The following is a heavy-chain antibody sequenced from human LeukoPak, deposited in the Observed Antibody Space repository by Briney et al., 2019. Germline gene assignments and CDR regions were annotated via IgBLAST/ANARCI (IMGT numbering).Heavy chain of an antibody. V-gene: IGHV3-23*01. CDR2: ISDSGGNT. CDR3: AKTRGGYSSDAFDY. Sequence: GGSLRLSCAASGFTFSSYAMSWVRQAPGKGLEWVSVISDSGGNTYYADSVKGRFTISRDNSKNTLYLQMNSLRAEDTAVYYCAKTRGGYSSDAFDYWGQGTLVTVSS. J-gene: IGHJ4*02. D-gene: IGHD2-15*01. CDR1: GFTFSSYA.